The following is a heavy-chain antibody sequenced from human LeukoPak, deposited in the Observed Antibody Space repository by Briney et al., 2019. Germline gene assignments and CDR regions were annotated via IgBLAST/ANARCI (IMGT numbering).Heavy chain of an antibody. Sequence: GYTFTGYYLHWVRQAPGQGLEWMGWINPNSGGTNYAQKFQGRVTMTRDTSISTAYMELSSLRSDDTAVYYCASIAVAVLGDYWGQGTLVTVSS. CDR3: ASIAVAVLGDY. CDR1: GYTFTGYY. J-gene: IGHJ4*02. CDR2: INPNSGGT. V-gene: IGHV1-2*02. D-gene: IGHD6-19*01.